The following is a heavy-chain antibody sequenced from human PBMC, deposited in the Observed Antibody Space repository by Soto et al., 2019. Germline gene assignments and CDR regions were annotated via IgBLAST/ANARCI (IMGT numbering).Heavy chain of an antibody. D-gene: IGHD2-21*01. J-gene: IGHJ4*02. CDR3: GKESDYYSNSKWSFDS. CDR2: VSSDGRIT. Sequence: QVQLVESGGGVVQPGRSLRLSCAASGFTCSHHGMHWVRQAPGKGLEWLTVVSSDGRITYDADSVRGRFAISRDNSKNILYLQMKSLRTEDTAVYYCGKESDYYSNSKWSFDSWGQGILVTVSS. V-gene: IGHV3-30*18. CDR1: GFTCSHHG.